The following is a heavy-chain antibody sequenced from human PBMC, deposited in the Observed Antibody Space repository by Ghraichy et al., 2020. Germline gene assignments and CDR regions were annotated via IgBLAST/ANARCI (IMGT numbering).Heavy chain of an antibody. D-gene: IGHD3-22*01. J-gene: IGHJ4*02. CDR3: ATGKYYYDSSGPIIDY. Sequence: ESLNISCTVSGGSISSYYWSWIRQPPGKGLEWIGYIYYSGSTNYNPSLKSRVTISVDTSKNQFSLKLSSVTAADTAVYYCATGKYYYDSSGPIIDYWGQGTLVTVS. CDR2: IYYSGST. CDR1: GGSISSYY. V-gene: IGHV4-59*01.